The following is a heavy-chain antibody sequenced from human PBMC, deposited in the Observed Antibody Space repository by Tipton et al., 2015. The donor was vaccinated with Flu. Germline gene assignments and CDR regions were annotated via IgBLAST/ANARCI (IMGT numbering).Heavy chain of an antibody. D-gene: IGHD2-2*01. CDR2: IYTSGST. CDR1: GGSISSYY. CDR3: ARGRVVPAATAYYFDY. J-gene: IGHJ4*02. V-gene: IGHV4-4*07. Sequence: TLSLTCTVSGGSISSYYWSWIRQPAGKGLEWIGRIYTSGSTNYNPSLKSRVTMSVDTSKNQFSLKLSSVTTADTAVYYCARGRVVPAATAYYFDYWGQGTLVTVSP.